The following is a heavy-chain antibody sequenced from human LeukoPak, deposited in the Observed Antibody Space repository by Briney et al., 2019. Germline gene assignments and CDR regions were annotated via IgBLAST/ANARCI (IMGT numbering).Heavy chain of an antibody. V-gene: IGHV4-34*01. Sequence: SETLSLTCGVYGGSFSGHYWSWIRQPPGKGLEWIGEINHSGSTNYNPSLKSRGTISVDTSNNQFSLKLSSVTAADTAVYYCATGVHGIAAAGDYYFDYWGQGTLVTVSS. J-gene: IGHJ4*02. CDR1: GGSFSGHY. CDR2: INHSGST. CDR3: ATGVHGIAAAGDYYFDY. D-gene: IGHD6-13*01.